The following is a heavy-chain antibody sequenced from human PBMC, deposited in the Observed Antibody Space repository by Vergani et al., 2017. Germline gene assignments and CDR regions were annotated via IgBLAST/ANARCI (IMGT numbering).Heavy chain of an antibody. CDR1: GFTFSTYA. J-gene: IGHJ4*02. CDR2: ISSDGGST. V-gene: IGHV3-23*01. D-gene: IGHD3-22*01. Sequence: EVQLLESGGGLVQPGGSLRLSCAASGFTFSTYAMTWVRQAPGKGLEWVSTISSDGGSTYYADSVKGRFTISRDNSTLSLQMNSLTAEDTAIYYCAGPQGTSAYYYGGFDYWGQGILVTVSS. CDR3: AGPQGTSAYYYGGFDY.